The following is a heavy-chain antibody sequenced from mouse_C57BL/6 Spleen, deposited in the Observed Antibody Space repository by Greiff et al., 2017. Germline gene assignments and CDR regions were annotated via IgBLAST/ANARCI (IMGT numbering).Heavy chain of an antibody. V-gene: IGHV1-31*01. J-gene: IGHJ3*01. CDR3: ARSGVTTEGLAY. Sequence: EVKVVESGPELVKPGASVKISCKASGYSFTGYYMHWVKQSHGNILDWIGYIYPYNGVSSYNQKFKGKATLTVDKSSSTAYMELRSLTSEDSAVYYCARSGVTTEGLAYWGQGTLVTVSA. CDR1: GYSFTGYY. CDR2: IYPYNGVS. D-gene: IGHD2-2*01.